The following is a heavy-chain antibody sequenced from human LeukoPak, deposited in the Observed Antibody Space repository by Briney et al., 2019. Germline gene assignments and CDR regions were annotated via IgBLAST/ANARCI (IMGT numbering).Heavy chain of an antibody. J-gene: IGHJ4*02. CDR3: ARVGRGTTVKQVRHYFDY. CDR1: GGSFSGYY. Sequence: PSETLPLICAVYGGSFSGYYWSWIRQSPGKGLEWIGEIYHSGSTNSNPSLKSRVTISVDTSKNQFSLKLSSVTAADTAVYYCARVGRGTTVKQVRHYFDYWGQGTLVTVSS. CDR2: IYHSGST. V-gene: IGHV4-34*01. D-gene: IGHD4-17*01.